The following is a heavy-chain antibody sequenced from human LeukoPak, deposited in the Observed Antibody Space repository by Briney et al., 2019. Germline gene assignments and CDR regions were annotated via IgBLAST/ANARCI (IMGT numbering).Heavy chain of an antibody. V-gene: IGHV3-53*01. CDR2: IYSGGST. CDR1: GFTVSSSY. J-gene: IGHJ4*02. CDR3: ARVDYSSGWYAYYFDY. Sequence: GGSLRLSWAASGFTVSSSYMTWVRRAPGKGLERVSLIYSGGSTYYPDSVKGRFTISRDNSKNTLYLQMNSLRAEDAAVYYCARVDYSSGWYAYYFDYWGQGTLVTVSS. D-gene: IGHD6-19*01.